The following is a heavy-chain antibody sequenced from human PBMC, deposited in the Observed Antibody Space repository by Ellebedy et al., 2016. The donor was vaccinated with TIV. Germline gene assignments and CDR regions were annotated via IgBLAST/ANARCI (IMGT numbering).Heavy chain of an antibody. J-gene: IGHJ4*02. D-gene: IGHD2-2*01. CDR2: ISISGGST. CDR3: AHHCSSTNCHDY. Sequence: PGGSLRLSCAASGFTFNKYAMSWVRQAPGKGLEWVSSISISGGSTYYADAVKGRFTISRDNSNNTLYLQMNSLRVEDTAVYYCAHHCSSTNCHDYWGQGTLVPVSS. V-gene: IGHV3-23*01. CDR1: GFTFNKYA.